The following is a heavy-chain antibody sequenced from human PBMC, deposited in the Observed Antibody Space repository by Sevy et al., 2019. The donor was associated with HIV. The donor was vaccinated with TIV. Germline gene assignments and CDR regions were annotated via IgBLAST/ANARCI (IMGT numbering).Heavy chain of an antibody. J-gene: IGHJ6*02. CDR3: ARGARGTLPAYYYYTLNV. D-gene: IGHD1-1*01. CDR2: IYPGDSDT. Sequence: GESLKISCKASGYRFADYWIGWVLQMPGKGLEYMGIIYPGDSDTRYSPPFQGQVTISVDKSISTAYLQWSSLKASDSAIYYCARGARGTLPAYYYYTLNVWGQGTTVTVSS. V-gene: IGHV5-51*01. CDR1: GYRFADYW.